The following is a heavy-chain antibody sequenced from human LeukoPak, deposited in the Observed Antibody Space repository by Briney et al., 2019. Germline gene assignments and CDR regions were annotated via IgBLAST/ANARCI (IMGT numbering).Heavy chain of an antibody. V-gene: IGHV3-7*01. D-gene: IGHD3-3*01. CDR1: GFIFRNYW. J-gene: IGHJ6*02. CDR3: ARGGWRMDFWSGYYFDMDV. CDR2: IKQDGSEK. Sequence: PGGSLRLSCAASGFIFRNYWMSWVRQAPGKGLEWVANIKQDGSEKYYVDSVKGRFTISRDNAKNSLYLQMNSLRAEDTAVYYCARGGWRMDFWSGYYFDMDVWGQGTTVTVSS.